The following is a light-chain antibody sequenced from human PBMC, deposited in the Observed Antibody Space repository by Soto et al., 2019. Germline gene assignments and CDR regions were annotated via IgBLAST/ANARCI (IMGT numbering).Light chain of an antibody. Sequence: QAVVTQPPSASGTPGQRVTISCSGSSSNIGSNYVYWYQQLPGTAPKLLIYSNNQRPSGVPDRFSGSKSGTSASLAISGLRSEDEADYYCAAWDDSLSGLVFGGGTQLTV. V-gene: IGLV1-47*02. J-gene: IGLJ2*01. CDR3: AAWDDSLSGLV. CDR1: SSNIGSNY. CDR2: SNN.